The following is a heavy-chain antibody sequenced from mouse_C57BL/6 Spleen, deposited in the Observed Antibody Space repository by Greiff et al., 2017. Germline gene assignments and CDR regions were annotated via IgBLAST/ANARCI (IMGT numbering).Heavy chain of an antibody. CDR3: ARSITTVEGAY. J-gene: IGHJ3*01. D-gene: IGHD1-1*01. CDR1: GFTFSSYA. CDR2: ISDGGSYT. Sequence: EVHLVESGGGLVKPGGSLKLSCAASGFTFSSYAMSWVRQTPEKRLEWVATISDGGSYTYYPDNVKGRFTISRDNAKNNLYLQMSHLKSEDTAMYYCARSITTVEGAYWGQGTLVTVSA. V-gene: IGHV5-4*01.